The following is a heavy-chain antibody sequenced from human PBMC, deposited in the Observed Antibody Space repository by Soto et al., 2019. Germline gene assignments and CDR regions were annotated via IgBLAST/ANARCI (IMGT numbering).Heavy chain of an antibody. V-gene: IGHV3-11*01. Sequence: QVQLVESGGGLAKPGGSLRLSCEASGFTFGDDYMSWLRQAPGRGLEWISYISGSGSTIYYADSVKGRFTISRDNSKNSLYLEMNSLRAEDTAVYYCARGVSMNRFDPWGQGTRVTVSS. CDR1: GFTFGDDY. CDR2: ISGSGSTI. CDR3: ARGVSMNRFDP. J-gene: IGHJ5*02.